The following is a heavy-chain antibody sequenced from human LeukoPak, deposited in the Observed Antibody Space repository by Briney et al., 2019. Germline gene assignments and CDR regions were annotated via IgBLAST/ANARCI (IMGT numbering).Heavy chain of an antibody. CDR1: GGSISSGDYY. CDR2: IYYSGST. D-gene: IGHD3-3*01. J-gene: IGHJ4*02. CDR3: ARTYYDFWSGYSHCPPIDY. Sequence: SQTLSLTCTVSGGSISSGDYYWSWLRQPPGKGLEWIGYIYYSGSTYYNPSLKSRVTISVDTSKNQFSLKLSSVTAADTAVYYCARTYYDFWSGYSHCPPIDYWGQGTLVTVSS. V-gene: IGHV4-30-4*08.